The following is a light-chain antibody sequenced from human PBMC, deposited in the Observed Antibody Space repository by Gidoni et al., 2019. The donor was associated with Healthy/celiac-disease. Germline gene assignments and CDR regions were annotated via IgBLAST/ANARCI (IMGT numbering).Light chain of an antibody. CDR1: SSHIGSNT. CDR3: AAWDDSLNVL. V-gene: IGLV1-44*01. Sequence: QSVLTQPPSASGTPGQRVTISCSGSSSHIGSNTVNWYQQLPGTAPKLLIYSNNQRPSGVPDRFSGSKSGTSASLAISGLQSEDEAEYYCAAWDDSLNVLFGGGTKLTVL. CDR2: SNN. J-gene: IGLJ2*01.